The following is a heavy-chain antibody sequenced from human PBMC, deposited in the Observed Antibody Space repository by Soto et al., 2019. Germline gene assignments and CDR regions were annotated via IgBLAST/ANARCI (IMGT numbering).Heavy chain of an antibody. CDR2: ISGSGGST. Sequence: EVQLLESGGGLVQPGGSLRLSCAVSGFTFSSYAMNWVRQAPGKGLEWVSVISGSGGSTYYADSVKGRFTISRDNSKNTLYLQMNSLRAVDTAVYYCAKRAVGIYFDYWGQGTLVTVS. V-gene: IGHV3-23*01. J-gene: IGHJ4*02. CDR1: GFTFSSYA. CDR3: AKRAVGIYFDY. D-gene: IGHD6-13*01.